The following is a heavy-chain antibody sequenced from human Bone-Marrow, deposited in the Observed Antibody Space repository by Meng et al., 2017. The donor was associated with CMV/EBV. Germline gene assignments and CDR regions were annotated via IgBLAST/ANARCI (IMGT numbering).Heavy chain of an antibody. J-gene: IGHJ2*01. D-gene: IGHD6-19*01. V-gene: IGHV1-2*02. Sequence: ASVKVSCKASGYTFTGYYIHWVRQAPGQGLEWMGWINPNSGGTNYAQKFQGRVTMTRDTSISTAYMELSRLRSDDTAVYYCARWAGNRDWYFDLWGRGPLVTVSS. CDR1: GYTFTGYY. CDR3: ARWAGNRDWYFDL. CDR2: INPNSGGT.